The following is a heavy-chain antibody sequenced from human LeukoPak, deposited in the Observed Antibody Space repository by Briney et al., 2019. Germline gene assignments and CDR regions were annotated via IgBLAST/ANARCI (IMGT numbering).Heavy chain of an antibody. CDR1: GFTFSNYA. J-gene: IGHJ3*02. D-gene: IGHD6-13*01. V-gene: IGHV3-23*01. Sequence: QPGGSLRLSCAASGFTFSNYAMSWVRQAPGKGLEWLSAISCSGGITYYADSVKGRFTISRDNAKNSLYLQMNSLRAEVTAVYYCARRFSSSWYFGAFDIRGQGTMVTVSS. CDR2: ISCSGGIT. CDR3: ARRFSSSWYFGAFDI.